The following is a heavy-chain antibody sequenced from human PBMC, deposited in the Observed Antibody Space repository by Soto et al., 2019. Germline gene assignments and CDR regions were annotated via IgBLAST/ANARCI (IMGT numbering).Heavy chain of an antibody. CDR2: ISYDGSNK. CDR1: GFTFSSYA. J-gene: IGHJ6*02. Sequence: GGSLRLSCAASGFTFSSYAMHWVRQAPGKGLEWVAVISYDGSNKYYADSVKGRFTISRDNSKNTLYLQMNSLRAEDTAVYYCARDYTHYGMDVWGQGTTVTVSS. V-gene: IGHV3-30-3*01. CDR3: ARDYTHYGMDV. D-gene: IGHD4-4*01.